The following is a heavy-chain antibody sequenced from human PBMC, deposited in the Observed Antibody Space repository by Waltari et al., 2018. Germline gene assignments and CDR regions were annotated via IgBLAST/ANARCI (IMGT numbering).Heavy chain of an antibody. J-gene: IGHJ4*02. CDR2: IYYSGST. D-gene: IGHD2-21*01. V-gene: IGHV4-39*07. CDR3: ASESVVVIATFDY. Sequence: QLQLQESGPGLVKPSETLSLTCTVSGGSISSSSYYWGWIRQPPGKGLEWIGSIYYSGSTYCNPSLRWRVTISVDTSKNQFSLKLSSVTAADTAVYYCASESVVVIATFDYWGQGTLVIVSS. CDR1: GGSISSSSYY.